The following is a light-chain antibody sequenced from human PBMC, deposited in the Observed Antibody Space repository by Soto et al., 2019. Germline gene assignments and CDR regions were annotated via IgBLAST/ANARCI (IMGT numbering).Light chain of an antibody. CDR2: LGS. CDR1: QSLLHSNGYNY. J-gene: IGKJ3*01. Sequence: DIVMTQSPLSLPVTPGEPASISCRSSQSLLHSNGYNYLDWYLQKPGQSPQLLIYLGSNRASGVPDRFSGSGDGTDFTLKISRVEAEDVGVYYYMQALQTLRRFTFGTGTKVDIK. CDR3: MQALQTLRRFT. V-gene: IGKV2-28*01.